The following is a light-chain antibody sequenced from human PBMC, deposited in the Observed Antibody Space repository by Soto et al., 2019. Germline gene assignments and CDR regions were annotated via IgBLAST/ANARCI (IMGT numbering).Light chain of an antibody. V-gene: IGKV3-20*01. CDR1: QSISSQ. CDR2: DAY. Sequence: EIVLTQSPATLSLSPGERAALSCRASQSISSQLAWYQQKPGQAPRLLIYDAYHRATGIPARFSGDGSGTDFTLTISRLEPEDFAVYYCQQYGSSLTWTFGQGTKVDIK. CDR3: QQYGSSLTWT. J-gene: IGKJ1*01.